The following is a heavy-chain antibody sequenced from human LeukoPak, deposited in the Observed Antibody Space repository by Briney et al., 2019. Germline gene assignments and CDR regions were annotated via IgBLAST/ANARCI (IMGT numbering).Heavy chain of an antibody. V-gene: IGHV1-2*02. CDR3: ARDRGSMVRGVIIIDY. Sequence: GASVKVSCKASGYTFTGYYMHWVRQAPGQGLEWMGWINPNSGGTNYAQKFQGRVTMTRDTSISTAYMELSRLRSDDTAVYYCARDRGSMVRGVIIIDYWGQGTLVTVSS. D-gene: IGHD3-10*01. CDR1: GYTFTGYY. CDR2: INPNSGGT. J-gene: IGHJ4*02.